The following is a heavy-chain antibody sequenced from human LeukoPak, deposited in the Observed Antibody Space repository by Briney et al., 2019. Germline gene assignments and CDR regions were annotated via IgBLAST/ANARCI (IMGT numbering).Heavy chain of an antibody. V-gene: IGHV3-21*01. J-gene: IGHJ6*03. D-gene: IGHD3-10*01. Sequence: PGGSLRLSCAGSGFTLSSHSMNWVRQAPGKGLEWVSSISSSSSYIYYADSVKGRFTISRDNARNSLYLQMNSLRAEDTAVYYCARDLVWFGEPKGYYNYMDVWGKGTTVTVSS. CDR3: ARDLVWFGEPKGYYNYMDV. CDR1: GFTLSSHS. CDR2: ISSSSSYI.